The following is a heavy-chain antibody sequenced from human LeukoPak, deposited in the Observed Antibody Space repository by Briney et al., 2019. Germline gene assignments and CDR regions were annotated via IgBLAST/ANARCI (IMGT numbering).Heavy chain of an antibody. J-gene: IGHJ4*02. CDR1: GYSISSGYY. D-gene: IGHD7-27*01. Sequence: PSETLSPTCTVSGYSISSGYYWGWIRQPPGKGLEWIGSIYHSGSTYYNPSLKSRVTISVDTSKNQFSLKLSSVTAADTAVYYCARAPGASLIDYWGQGTLVTVSS. CDR3: ARAPGASLIDY. V-gene: IGHV4-38-2*02. CDR2: IYHSGST.